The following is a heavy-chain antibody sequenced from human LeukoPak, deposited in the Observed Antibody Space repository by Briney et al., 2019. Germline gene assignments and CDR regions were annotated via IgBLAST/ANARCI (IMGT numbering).Heavy chain of an antibody. D-gene: IGHD2-15*01. J-gene: IGHJ6*02. CDR2: IYYSGST. Sequence: SETLSLTCTVSGGSISSGDYYWSWIRQPPGTGLEWIGYIYYSGSTYYNPSLKSRVTISVDTSKNQFSLKLSSVTAADTAVYYCARDRPLGYCSGGSCYGMDVWGQGTTVTVSS. V-gene: IGHV4-30-4*01. CDR3: ARDRPLGYCSGGSCYGMDV. CDR1: GGSISSGDYY.